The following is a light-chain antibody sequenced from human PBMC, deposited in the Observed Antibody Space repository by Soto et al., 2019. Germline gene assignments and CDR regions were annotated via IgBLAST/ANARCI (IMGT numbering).Light chain of an antibody. J-gene: IGLJ1*01. Sequence: QSVLTQPPSASGTPGQRVTISCSGSSSNIGSNYVCWYQQLPGTTPKLLIYRDNQRPSGVPDRFSGSKSGTSASLAISGLRSEDEADYYCAAWDDSLSGRYVFGTGTTLTVL. V-gene: IGLV1-47*01. CDR1: SSNIGSNY. CDR3: AAWDDSLSGRYV. CDR2: RDN.